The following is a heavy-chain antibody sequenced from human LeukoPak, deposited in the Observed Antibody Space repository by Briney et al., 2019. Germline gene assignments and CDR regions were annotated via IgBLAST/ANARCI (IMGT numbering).Heavy chain of an antibody. D-gene: IGHD3-22*01. CDR1: GFTFSSYG. J-gene: IGHJ4*02. CDR2: IRYDGSNK. CDR3: XXXYRXXTYYYDSSGYHFGY. Sequence: GGSLRLSCAASGFTFSSYGMHWVRQAPGKGLEWVAFIRYDGSNKYYADSVKGRFTISRDNSKNTLYLQMNSLRAEDTAVYYCXXXYRXXTYYYDSSGYHFGYWGQGTPVTVSS. V-gene: IGHV3-30*02.